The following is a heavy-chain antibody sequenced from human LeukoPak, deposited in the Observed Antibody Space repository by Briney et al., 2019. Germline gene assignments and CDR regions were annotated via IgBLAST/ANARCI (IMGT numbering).Heavy chain of an antibody. J-gene: IGHJ6*02. CDR3: AREGAYYDSSGSEGGYYYYYGMDV. V-gene: IGHV3-21*01. Sequence: GGSLRLSCAASGFTFSSYSMNWVRQAPGKGLEWVSSISSSSSYIYYADSVKGRFTISRDNAKNSLYLQMNSLRAEDTAVYYCAREGAYYDSSGSEGGYYYYYGMDVWGQGTTATVSS. CDR1: GFTFSSYS. D-gene: IGHD3-22*01. CDR2: ISSSSSYI.